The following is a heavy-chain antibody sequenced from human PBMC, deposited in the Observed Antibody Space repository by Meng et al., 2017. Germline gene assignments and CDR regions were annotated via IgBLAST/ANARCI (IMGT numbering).Heavy chain of an antibody. V-gene: IGHV4-59*01. D-gene: IGHD3-16*01. CDR1: GGSISSYY. CDR2: IYYRGST. Sequence: GSLRLSCTVSGGSISSYYWSWIRQPPGKGLEWMGYIYYRGSTNYNPSLKSRVTISVDTSKNQFSLKLSSVTAADTAVSYCARVYYDYVWGSYGYYGMDVWGQGTTVTVSS. J-gene: IGHJ6*02. CDR3: ARVYYDYVWGSYGYYGMDV.